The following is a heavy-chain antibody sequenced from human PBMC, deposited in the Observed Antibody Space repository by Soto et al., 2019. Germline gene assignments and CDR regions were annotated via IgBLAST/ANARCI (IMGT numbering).Heavy chain of an antibody. Sequence: GASVKLSCKASGYTFTGYAMHWVRQAPGQRLEWMGWINAGNGNTKYSQKLQGRVTITRDTSASTAYMELSSLRSEDTAVYYCARAVAVPADFDYWGQGTLVTVSS. V-gene: IGHV1-3*01. CDR2: INAGNGNT. CDR1: GYTFTGYA. J-gene: IGHJ4*02. CDR3: ARAVAVPADFDY. D-gene: IGHD6-19*01.